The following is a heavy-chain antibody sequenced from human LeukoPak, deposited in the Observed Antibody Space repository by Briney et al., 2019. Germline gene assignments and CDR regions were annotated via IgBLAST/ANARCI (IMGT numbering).Heavy chain of an antibody. CDR1: GYTFTGYY. Sequence: ASVTVSFKSSGYTFTGYYMHWVRQAPGQGLEWMGWINPNSGGTNYAQKFQGRVTMTRDKSISTAYMELSRLRSGDTAVYYCAREDSSGYQGYFDYWGQGTLVTVSS. CDR3: AREDSSGYQGYFDY. CDR2: INPNSGGT. V-gene: IGHV1-2*02. D-gene: IGHD3-22*01. J-gene: IGHJ4*02.